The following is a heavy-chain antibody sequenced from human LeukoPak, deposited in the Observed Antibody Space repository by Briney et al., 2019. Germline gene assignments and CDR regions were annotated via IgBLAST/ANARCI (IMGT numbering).Heavy chain of an antibody. Sequence: SVKVSCKASVGTFSSYATSWVRQAPGQGLEWMGGIIPIFGTANYAQKFQGRVTITTDESTSTAYMELSSLRSEDTAVYYCARAPGSVDAFDIWGQGTMVTVSS. D-gene: IGHD2-15*01. CDR3: ARAPGSVDAFDI. CDR1: VGTFSSYA. V-gene: IGHV1-69*05. J-gene: IGHJ3*02. CDR2: IIPIFGTA.